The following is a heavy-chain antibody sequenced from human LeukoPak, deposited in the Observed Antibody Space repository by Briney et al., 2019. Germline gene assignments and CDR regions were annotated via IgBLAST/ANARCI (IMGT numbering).Heavy chain of an antibody. J-gene: IGHJ6*02. CDR3: ARGARSSTSCYGFYYYGMDV. CDR1: GFTVSSNY. CDR2: IYSGGST. Sequence: GGSLRLSCAASGFTVSSNYMSWVRQAPGKGLEWVSVIYSGGSTYYADSVKGRFTISRHNSKNTLYLQMNSLRAEDTAVYYCARGARSSTSCYGFYYYGMDVWGQGTTVTVSS. D-gene: IGHD2-2*01. V-gene: IGHV3-53*04.